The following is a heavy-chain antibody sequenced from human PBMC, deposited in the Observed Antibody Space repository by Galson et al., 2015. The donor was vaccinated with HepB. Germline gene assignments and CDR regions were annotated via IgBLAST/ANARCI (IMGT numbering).Heavy chain of an antibody. CDR2: IDWADAK. CDR1: GFSLSTSRMC. D-gene: IGHD6-19*01. CDR3: ARSRGYSGLDIGIAVAGYYYYYGLDV. J-gene: IGHJ6*02. Sequence: PALVHPPQTLTLTCTFSGFSLSTSRMCVSWIRQPPRKALEWLARIDWADAKYYSTSLTTRRTISKDTSKNQVVLTMTNMDPVDTATYYCARSRGYSGLDIGIAVAGYYYYYGLDVWGQGTTVTVSS. V-gene: IGHV2-70*11.